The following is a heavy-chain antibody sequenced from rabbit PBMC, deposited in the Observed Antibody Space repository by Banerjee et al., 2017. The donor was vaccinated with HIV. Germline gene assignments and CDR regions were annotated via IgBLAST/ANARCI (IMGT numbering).Heavy chain of an antibody. CDR1: GFSFSSNY. CDR2: FYAGSSSNT. V-gene: IGHV1S40*01. D-gene: IGHD1-1*01. Sequence: QSLEESGGDLVKPGASLTLTCTASGFSFSSNYMCWVRQAPGKGLEWIACFYAGSSSNTYYASWVNGRFTISKTSSTTVTLQMTSLTAADTATYFCARLWLLSYLNLWGPGTLVTVS. J-gene: IGHJ4*01. CDR3: ARLWLLSYLNL.